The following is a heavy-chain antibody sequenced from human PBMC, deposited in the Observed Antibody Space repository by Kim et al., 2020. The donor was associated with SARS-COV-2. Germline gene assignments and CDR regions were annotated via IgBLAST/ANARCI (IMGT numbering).Heavy chain of an antibody. Sequence: GGSLRLSCAASGFTFSSYSMNWVRQAPGKGLEWVSSISSSSSYIYYADSVKGRFTISRDNAKNSLYLQMNSLRAEDTAVYYCARDLEGSGTDFDYWGQGTLVTVSS. J-gene: IGHJ4*02. D-gene: IGHD3-10*01. CDR1: GFTFSSYS. CDR2: ISSSSSYI. CDR3: ARDLEGSGTDFDY. V-gene: IGHV3-21*01.